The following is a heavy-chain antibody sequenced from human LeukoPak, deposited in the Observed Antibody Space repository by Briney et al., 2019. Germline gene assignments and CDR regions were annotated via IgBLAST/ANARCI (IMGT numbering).Heavy chain of an antibody. D-gene: IGHD5-24*01. CDR3: ARHRSGWLQSSFDY. J-gene: IGHJ4*02. Sequence: SETLSLTCTVSGGSISSSSSYWGWIRQPPGKGLERIGSIYYSGSSFDNPALKSRVTISVDTSKNQFSLKLSSVTAADTAVYYCARHRSGWLQSSFDYWGQGTLVTVSS. V-gene: IGHV4-39*01. CDR2: IYYSGSS. CDR1: GGSISSSSSY.